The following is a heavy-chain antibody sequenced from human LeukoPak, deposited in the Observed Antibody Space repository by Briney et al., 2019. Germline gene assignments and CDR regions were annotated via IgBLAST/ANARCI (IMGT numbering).Heavy chain of an antibody. CDR3: ARDFRERRGITGPHGMDV. Sequence: SGTLSLTCAVSSGSISSSYWWSWVRQPPGKGLEWIGEIYHSGSTNYNPSLKNRVTISIDKSKNQFSLRLSSVTAADTAVYYCARDFRERRGITGPHGMDVWGQGTTVTVSS. V-gene: IGHV4-4*02. D-gene: IGHD1-20*01. CDR1: SGSISSSYW. J-gene: IGHJ6*02. CDR2: IYHSGST.